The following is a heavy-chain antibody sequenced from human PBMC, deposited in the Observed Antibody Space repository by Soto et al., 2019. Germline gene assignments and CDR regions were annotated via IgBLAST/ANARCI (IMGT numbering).Heavy chain of an antibody. CDR1: GGFVSSGSYY. J-gene: IGHJ3*02. D-gene: IGHD1-1*01. Sequence: QVQLQQWGAGLLKPSETLSLTCAVYGGFVSSGSYYWSWIRQPPGKGLEWIGEMSHSGGTHFNPSLKIRVTISVDTSKNQFSLKMSSVTAADTALYYCARVERGTATTVVAAFDIWGPGTMVTVSS. CDR3: ARVERGTATTVVAAFDI. V-gene: IGHV4-34*01. CDR2: MSHSGGT.